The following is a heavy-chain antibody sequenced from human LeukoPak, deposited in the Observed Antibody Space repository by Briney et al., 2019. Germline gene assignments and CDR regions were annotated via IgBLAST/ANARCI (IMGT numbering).Heavy chain of an antibody. D-gene: IGHD3-22*01. Sequence: PSETLSLTCAVYGGSFSGYYWSWIRQPPGKGLEWIGEINHSGSTNYNQSLKSRVTISVDTSKNQFSLKLSSVTAADTAVYYCARGDSSGYSAIDYWGQGTLVTVSS. CDR1: GGSFSGYY. CDR3: ARGDSSGYSAIDY. CDR2: INHSGST. J-gene: IGHJ4*02. V-gene: IGHV4-34*01.